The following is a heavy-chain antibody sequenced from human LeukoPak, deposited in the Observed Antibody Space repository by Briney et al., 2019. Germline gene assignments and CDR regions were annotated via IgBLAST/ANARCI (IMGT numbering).Heavy chain of an antibody. V-gene: IGHV3-53*01. CDR3: ARESGSSQD. D-gene: IGHD6-13*01. J-gene: IGHJ4*02. CDR1: GFTVSSTY. CDR2: IYSGGTT. Sequence: HPGGSLRLSCAASGFTVSSTYMNWVRQAPGKGLEWVSVIYSGGTTYYADSVKGRFTISRDNSKNTLYLQMNSLRAEETAVYYCARESGSSQDWGQGTLVTVSS.